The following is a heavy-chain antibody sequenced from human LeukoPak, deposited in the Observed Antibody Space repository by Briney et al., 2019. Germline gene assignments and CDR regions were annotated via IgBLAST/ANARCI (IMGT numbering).Heavy chain of an antibody. J-gene: IGHJ4*02. Sequence: GGSLRLSCVDSGTTFSRYWMSWVSQAPGKGLEWVANIKQDGGEKYYVDSVKGRFTISRDNARNSLYLQMNSLRVEDTAVYYCARDGRPLDYWGQGTLVTVSS. CDR2: IKQDGGEK. CDR3: ARDGRPLDY. CDR1: GTTFSRYW. V-gene: IGHV3-7*03.